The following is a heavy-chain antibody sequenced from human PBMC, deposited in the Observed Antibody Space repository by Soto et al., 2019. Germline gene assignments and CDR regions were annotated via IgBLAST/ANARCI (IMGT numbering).Heavy chain of an antibody. D-gene: IGHD2-15*01. CDR3: ARSAVPRGGWFRP. CDR2: IYASGSP. J-gene: IGHJ5*02. CDR1: GGYISTYY. V-gene: IGHV4-4*07. Sequence: QVQLQESGPGLVKPSGTLSLTCNVSGGYISTYYWNWIRQPAGKGLEWIGRIYASGSPNYNPSLKSRVIMSVDTSKNQFSLTMSSVTAADTAMYYCARSAVPRGGWFRPWCQGILVTVSP.